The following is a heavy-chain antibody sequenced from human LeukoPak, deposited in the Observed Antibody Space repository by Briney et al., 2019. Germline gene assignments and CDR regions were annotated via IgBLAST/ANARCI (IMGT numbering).Heavy chain of an antibody. CDR3: ARDPWYYDFWSGYYTGGYYFDY. Sequence: ASVKVSCKASGYTFTGYYMHWVRQAPGQGLEWMGWINPNSGGTNYAQKFQGRATMTRDTSISTAYMELSRLRSDDTAVYYCARDPWYYDFWSGYYTGGYYFDYWGQGTLVTVSS. V-gene: IGHV1-2*02. CDR1: GYTFTGYY. J-gene: IGHJ4*02. CDR2: INPNSGGT. D-gene: IGHD3-3*01.